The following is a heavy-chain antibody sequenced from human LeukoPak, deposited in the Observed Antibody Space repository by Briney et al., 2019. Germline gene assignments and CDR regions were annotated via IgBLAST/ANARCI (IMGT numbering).Heavy chain of an antibody. D-gene: IGHD1-26*01. CDR1: GYSFTTYW. CDR3: ARHSGSGSYWESIDY. V-gene: IGHV5-51*01. Sequence: GESLKISCKGSGYSFTTYWIAWVRQMPGKGLEWMGIIYPGDSDTRYSPSFQGQVTISADSSISTAYLQWSSLKASDTAMYYCARHSGSGSYWESIDYWGQGTLVTVSS. CDR2: IYPGDSDT. J-gene: IGHJ4*02.